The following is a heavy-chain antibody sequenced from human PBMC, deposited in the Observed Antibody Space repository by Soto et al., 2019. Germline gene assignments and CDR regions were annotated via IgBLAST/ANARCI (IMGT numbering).Heavy chain of an antibody. CDR2: IIPMLGIA. J-gene: IGHJ6*02. Sequence: QVQLVQSGDEVKKPGSSVKVSCQASGGSFSDYAISWVRQAPGQGLEWMGGIIPMLGIADNAQKFQGRVIITADEYTSTVYMELSSRRSEDTAVYYCARDGDYYDSSGFQRDYHYYGMDVWGQGTTVTVAS. V-gene: IGHV1-69*01. CDR1: GGSFSDYA. CDR3: ARDGDYYDSSGFQRDYHYYGMDV. D-gene: IGHD3-22*01.